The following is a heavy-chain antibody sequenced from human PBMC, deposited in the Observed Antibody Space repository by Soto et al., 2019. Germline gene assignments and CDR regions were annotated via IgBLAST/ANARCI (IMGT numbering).Heavy chain of an antibody. CDR1: GFTFSSYW. CDR3: ASAGIAVAGTDAFDI. CDR2: IKQDGSEK. D-gene: IGHD6-19*01. J-gene: IGHJ3*02. V-gene: IGHV3-7*01. Sequence: GGSLRLSCAASGFTFSSYWMSWVRQAPGKGLEWVANIKQDGSEKYYVDSVKGRFTISRDNAKNSLYLQMNSLRAEDTAVYYCASAGIAVAGTDAFDIWGQGTMVTVSS.